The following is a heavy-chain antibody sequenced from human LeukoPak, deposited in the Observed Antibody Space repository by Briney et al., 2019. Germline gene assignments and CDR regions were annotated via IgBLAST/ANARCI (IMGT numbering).Heavy chain of an antibody. CDR3: ARSDRPGSPYYYYYGMDV. CDR1: GVSISSSSYY. CDR2: IYYSGST. J-gene: IGHJ6*02. Sequence: SETLSLTCTVSGVSISSSSYYWGWIRQPPGKGLEWIGSIYYSGSTYYNPSLKSRVTISVDTSKNQFSLKLSSVTAADTAVYYCARSDRPGSPYYYYYGMDVWGQGTTVTVSS. D-gene: IGHD3-10*01. V-gene: IGHV4-39*07.